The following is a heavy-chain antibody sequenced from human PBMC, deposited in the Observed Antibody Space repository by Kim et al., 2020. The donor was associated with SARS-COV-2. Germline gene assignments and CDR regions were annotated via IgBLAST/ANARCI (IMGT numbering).Heavy chain of an antibody. V-gene: IGHV3-30*18. D-gene: IGHD5-18*01. Sequence: GGSLRLSCAASGFTFSSYGMHWVRQAPGKGLEWVAVISYDGSNKYYADSVKGRFTISRDNSKNTLYLQMNSLRAEDTAVYYCAKSSYGADRPRYYFDY. J-gene: IGHJ4*01. CDR2: ISYDGSNK. CDR3: AKSSYGADRPRYYFDY. CDR1: GFTFSSYG.